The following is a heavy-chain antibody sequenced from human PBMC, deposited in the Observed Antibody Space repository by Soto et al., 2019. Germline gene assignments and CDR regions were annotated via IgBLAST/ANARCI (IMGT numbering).Heavy chain of an antibody. V-gene: IGHV3-30*09. J-gene: IGHJ3*02. D-gene: IGHD3-22*01. CDR1: GFIFSGYA. CDR3: ARRNYYHGSDYFNDALEI. Sequence: QVQLVESGGGVVQPGTSLRLSCAASGFIFSGYAMHWVRQAPGKGLEWVAVISYDGNSKTYADFVKGRFAISRDNSKNTLYLQMNSLRPDETAVYYCARRNYYHGSDYFNDALEIWGQGTMVTVSS. CDR2: ISYDGNSK.